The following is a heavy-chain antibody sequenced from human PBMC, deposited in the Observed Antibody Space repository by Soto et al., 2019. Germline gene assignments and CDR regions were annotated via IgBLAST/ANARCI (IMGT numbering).Heavy chain of an antibody. Sequence: QVQLVESGGGVVQPGRSLRLSCAASGFTFSSYGMHWVRQAPGKGLEWVAVIWYDGSNKYYADSMKGRFTISRDNSKNTLYLQMNSLRAEDTAVYYCARDRAPGYCSSTSCYREYFQHWGQGTLVTVSS. D-gene: IGHD2-2*01. CDR2: IWYDGSNK. J-gene: IGHJ1*01. CDR1: GFTFSSYG. V-gene: IGHV3-33*01. CDR3: ARDRAPGYCSSTSCYREYFQH.